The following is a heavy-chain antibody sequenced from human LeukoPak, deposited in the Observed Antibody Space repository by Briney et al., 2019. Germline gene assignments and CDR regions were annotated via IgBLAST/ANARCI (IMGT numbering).Heavy chain of an antibody. Sequence: KPSETLSLTCTVSGGSISSSSYYWGWIRQPPGKGLEWIGSIYYSGSTYYNPSLKSRVTISVDTSKNQFSLKLSSVTAADTAVYYCARVRMDLPIYWGQGTLVTVSS. CDR2: IYYSGST. CDR3: ARVRMDLPIY. V-gene: IGHV4-39*07. D-gene: IGHD3/OR15-3a*01. CDR1: GGSISSSSYY. J-gene: IGHJ4*02.